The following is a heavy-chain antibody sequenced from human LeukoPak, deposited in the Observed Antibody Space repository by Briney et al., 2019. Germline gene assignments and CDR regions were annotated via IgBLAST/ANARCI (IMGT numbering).Heavy chain of an antibody. V-gene: IGHV3-11*04. CDR3: ARELSIAARLFDY. J-gene: IGHJ4*02. CDR1: GFTFSDYY. CDR2: ISSSGSTI. D-gene: IGHD6-6*01. Sequence: GGSLRLSCAAPGFTFSDYYMSWIRQAPGKGLEWVSYISSSGSTIYYADSVKGRFTISRDNAKNSLYLQMNSLRAEDTAVYYCARELSIAARLFDYWGQGTLVTVSS.